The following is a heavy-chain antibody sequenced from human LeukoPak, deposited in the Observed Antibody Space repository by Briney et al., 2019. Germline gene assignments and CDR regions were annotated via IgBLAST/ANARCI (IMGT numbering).Heavy chain of an antibody. J-gene: IGHJ1*01. D-gene: IGHD6-13*01. CDR2: ISGSGGST. Sequence: PGGSLRLSCAASGFTFSSYAMSWVRQAPGKGLEWVSAISGSGGSTYYADSVKGRFTISRDNSKNTLYLQINSLRAEDTAVYYCAKGVSSSWYQYFQHWGQGTLVTVSS. V-gene: IGHV3-23*01. CDR3: AKGVSSSWYQYFQH. CDR1: GFTFSSYA.